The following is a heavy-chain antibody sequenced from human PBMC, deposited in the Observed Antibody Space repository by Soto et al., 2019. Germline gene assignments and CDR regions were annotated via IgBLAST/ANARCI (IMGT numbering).Heavy chain of an antibody. J-gene: IGHJ4*02. V-gene: IGHV1-3*01. Sequence: QVQLVQSGAEVKKPGASVKVSCKAYGYTLTSYAMHWVRQAPGQRLEWMGWINAGNVNTKYSQKFQGRVTITRDTSASTAYMELSSLRSEDTAVYYCASGAFYFDYWGQGTLVTVSP. D-gene: IGHD3-10*01. CDR3: ASGAFYFDY. CDR1: GYTLTSYA. CDR2: INAGNVNT.